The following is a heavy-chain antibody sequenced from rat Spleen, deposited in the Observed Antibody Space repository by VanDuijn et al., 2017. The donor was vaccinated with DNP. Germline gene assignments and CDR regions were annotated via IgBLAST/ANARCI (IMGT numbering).Heavy chain of an antibody. CDR2: ISRSGNT. CDR3: TSDDTAVGYFDY. J-gene: IGHJ2*01. Sequence: QVQVKESGPGLVQSSQTLSLTCTVSGFSLTTNGVSWVRQPPGKGLEWIAAISRSGNTDYNSALKSRLSISRDTYNSKVFLKINRLQTEDTAIYFCTSDDTAVGYFDYWGQGVMVTVSS. D-gene: IGHD1-1*01. CDR1: GFSLTTNG. V-gene: IGHV2S12*01.